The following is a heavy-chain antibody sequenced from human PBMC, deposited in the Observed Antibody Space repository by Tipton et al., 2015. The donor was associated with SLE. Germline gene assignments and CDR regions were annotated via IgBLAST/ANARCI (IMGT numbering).Heavy chain of an antibody. V-gene: IGHV3-74*01. CDR2: TNEDGEIT. CDR1: GFNFGGYW. Sequence: SLRLSCVASGFNFGGYWMHWVRQVPGKGLVWVSRTNEDGEITSYADSVRGRFRISRDNGRNTLYLQMSSLRVEDTAVYYCAREVVWSLGYWGQGSLVTVSS. J-gene: IGHJ4*02. D-gene: IGHD2-8*02. CDR3: AREVVWSLGY.